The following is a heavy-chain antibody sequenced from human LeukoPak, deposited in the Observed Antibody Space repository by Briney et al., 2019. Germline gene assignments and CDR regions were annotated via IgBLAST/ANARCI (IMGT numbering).Heavy chain of an antibody. J-gene: IGHJ4*02. D-gene: IGHD1-26*01. Sequence: PGGSLRLTCTASGFTFGDYAMSWVRQAPGKGLEWVSYISSSSSTIYYADSVKGRFTISRDNAKNSLYLQMNSLRAEDTAVYYCARDPQAHKWELLPNFDYWGQGTLVTVSS. CDR2: ISSSSSTI. CDR3: ARDPQAHKWELLPNFDY. CDR1: GFTFGDYA. V-gene: IGHV3-48*01.